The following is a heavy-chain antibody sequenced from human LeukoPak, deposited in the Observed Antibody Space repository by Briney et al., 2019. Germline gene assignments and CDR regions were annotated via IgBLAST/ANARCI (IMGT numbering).Heavy chain of an antibody. CDR1: GGSISSGDSY. J-gene: IGHJ4*02. Sequence: SVTLSLTCTVSGGSISSGDSYWSWIRQPPGQGVEWIGYIHYSGSTYYNPSLNSRLTIAVDTSKSQFSLKLNSVTAADTAVYYCARDHGITGTTGAFDYWGQGTLVTVSS. CDR2: IHYSGST. V-gene: IGHV4-30-4*08. D-gene: IGHD1-7*01. CDR3: ARDHGITGTTGAFDY.